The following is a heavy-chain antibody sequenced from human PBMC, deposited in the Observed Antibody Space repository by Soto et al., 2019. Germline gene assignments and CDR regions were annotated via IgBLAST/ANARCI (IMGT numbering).Heavy chain of an antibody. CDR2: INHSGST. CDR1: GGSFSGYY. Sequence: SETLSLTCAVYGGSFSGYYWSWIRQPPGKGLEWIGEINHSGSTNYNPSLKSRVTISVDTSKNQFSLKLSSVTAADTAVYYCARGGRDILTGHSRIDYWGQGTLVTVS. CDR3: ARGGRDILTGHSRIDY. V-gene: IGHV4-34*01. D-gene: IGHD3-9*01. J-gene: IGHJ4*02.